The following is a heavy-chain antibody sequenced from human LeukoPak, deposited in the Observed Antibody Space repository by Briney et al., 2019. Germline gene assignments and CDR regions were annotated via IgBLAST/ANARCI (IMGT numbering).Heavy chain of an antibody. CDR1: GFTFSSYA. CDR3: AKDIFELAVAGTPLDY. Sequence: GGSLRLSCAASGFTFSSYAMSWVRQAPGKGLEWVSAISGSGGSTYYADSVKGRFTISRDNSKNTLYLQMNSLRAEDTAVYYCAKDIFELAVAGTPLDYWGQGTLVTVSS. V-gene: IGHV3-23*01. D-gene: IGHD6-19*01. J-gene: IGHJ4*02. CDR2: ISGSGGST.